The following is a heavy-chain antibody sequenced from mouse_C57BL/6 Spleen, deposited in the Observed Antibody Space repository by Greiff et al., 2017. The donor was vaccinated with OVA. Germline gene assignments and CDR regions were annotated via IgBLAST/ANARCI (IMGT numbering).Heavy chain of an antibody. Sequence: VQLQQSGAELVRPGASVKLSCKASGYTFTDYYINWVKQRPGQGLEWIARIYPGSGNTYYNEKFKGKATLTADKSSSTAYMQLSSLTSEDSAVYFCAYYDYDRGVDYWGQGTTLTVSS. D-gene: IGHD2-4*01. J-gene: IGHJ2*01. CDR3: AYYDYDRGVDY. CDR1: GYTFTDYY. V-gene: IGHV1-76*01. CDR2: IYPGSGNT.